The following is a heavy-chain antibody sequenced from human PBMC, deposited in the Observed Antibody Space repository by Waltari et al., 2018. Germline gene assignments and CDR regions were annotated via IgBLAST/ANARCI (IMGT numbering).Heavy chain of an antibody. CDR1: GGPFSSYD. CDR3: ARAPPGGTSVPRFDY. J-gene: IGHJ4*02. D-gene: IGHD1-26*01. Sequence: QVQLVQSGAEVKKPGSSVKVSCKASGGPFSSYDISWVRPAPGQGLEWMGGIIPIFGTANYAQKFQGRVTITADESTSTAYMELSSLRSEDTAVYYCARAPPGGTSVPRFDYWGQGTLVTVSS. CDR2: IIPIFGTA. V-gene: IGHV1-69*12.